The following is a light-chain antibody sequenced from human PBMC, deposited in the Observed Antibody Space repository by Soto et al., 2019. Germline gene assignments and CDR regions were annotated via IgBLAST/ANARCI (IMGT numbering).Light chain of an antibody. V-gene: IGKV1-39*01. CDR2: AAS. Sequence: DIQMTQSPSSLSASVGDRVTITCRASQSISSYLNWYQQKPGKAPKLLIYAASSLQSGVPSRFSGSGSGTDFTLTISSLQPEEFATYYCQQSYSTPRFTFGPGTNVDIK. CDR3: QQSYSTPRFT. J-gene: IGKJ3*01. CDR1: QSISSY.